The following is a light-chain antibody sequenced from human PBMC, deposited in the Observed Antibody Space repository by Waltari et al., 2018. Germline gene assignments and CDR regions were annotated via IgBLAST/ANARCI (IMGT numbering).Light chain of an antibody. V-gene: IGLV2-14*01. J-gene: IGLJ3*02. CDR1: SSDVGGYNY. CDR3: SSYTSSNTWV. Sequence: QSALTQPASVSGSPGQSITLSFTGTSSDVGGYNYVSWYQQHPGKAPKLMIYDVSERPSGVSNHFSGSKSGNTASLTISGLQAEDEADYYCSSYTSSNTWVFGGGTKLTVL. CDR2: DVS.